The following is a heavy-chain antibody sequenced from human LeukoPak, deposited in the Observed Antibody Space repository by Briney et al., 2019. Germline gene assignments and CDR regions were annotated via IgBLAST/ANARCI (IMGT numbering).Heavy chain of an antibody. CDR3: AKFRGIPTTVTQD. V-gene: IGHV3-23*01. CDR2: SSGSGDDT. CDR1: GFTFRNYA. Sequence: PGGSLRLSCAASGFTFRNYAMRWVRQAPGKGLEWVSTSSGSGDDTYYADSVKGRFTISRDNSKNTLYLQMSGLRAEDTAVYYCAKFRGIPTTVTQDWGQGTLVTVSS. D-gene: IGHD4-17*01. J-gene: IGHJ1*01.